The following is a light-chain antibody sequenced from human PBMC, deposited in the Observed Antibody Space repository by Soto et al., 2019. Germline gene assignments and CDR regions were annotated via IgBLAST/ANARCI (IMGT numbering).Light chain of an antibody. Sequence: EIVLTQSPGTLSLSPGERATLSCRASQSVSSSYLAWYQQKPGQAPRLLIYGASSRATGIPDRFSGSGSGTDFTHTISRLEPEDFAVYYCQQYGSSPETFGQGTKVYIK. CDR1: QSVSSSY. CDR3: QQYGSSPET. CDR2: GAS. J-gene: IGKJ1*01. V-gene: IGKV3-20*01.